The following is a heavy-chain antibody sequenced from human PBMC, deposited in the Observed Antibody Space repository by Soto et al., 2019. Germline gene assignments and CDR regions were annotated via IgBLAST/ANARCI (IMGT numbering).Heavy chain of an antibody. CDR3: ARRIAAAGLHNWFDP. V-gene: IGHV4-39*01. CDR1: GGSISSSSYY. CDR2: IYYSGST. J-gene: IGHJ5*02. D-gene: IGHD6-13*01. Sequence: PSETLSLTCAVSGGSISSSSYYWGWIRQPPGKGLEWIGSIYYSGSTYYNPSLKSRVTISVDTSKNQFSLKLSSVTAADTAVYYCARRIAAAGLHNWFDPWGQGTLVTVSS.